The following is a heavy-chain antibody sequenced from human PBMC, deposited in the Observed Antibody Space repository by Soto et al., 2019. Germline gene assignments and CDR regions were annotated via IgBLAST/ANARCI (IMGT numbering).Heavy chain of an antibody. CDR3: ARDLNCGGDCPGMDV. CDR2: IYSDGST. V-gene: IGHV3-66*01. D-gene: IGHD2-21*02. J-gene: IGHJ6*02. CDR1: GFTVNSNY. Sequence: GGSLRLSCAASGFTVNSNYMSWVRQAPGKGLEWVSVIYSDGSTYYADSVKGRFIISRDNAKNSLYLQMNSLRDEDTAVYYCARDLNCGGDCPGMDVWGQGTTVTVSS.